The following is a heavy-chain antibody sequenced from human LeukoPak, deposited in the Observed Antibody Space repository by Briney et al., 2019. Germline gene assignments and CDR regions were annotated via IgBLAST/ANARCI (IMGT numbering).Heavy chain of an antibody. J-gene: IGHJ6*03. V-gene: IGHV3-48*03. Sequence: PGGSLRLSCAASGFTFSSYEMNWVRQAPGKGLEWVSYISSSGSTIYYADSVKGRFTISRDDAKNSLYLQMNSLRAEDTAVYYCAGPKAVAGNYYYMDVWGKGTTVTVSS. D-gene: IGHD6-19*01. CDR1: GFTFSSYE. CDR2: ISSSGSTI. CDR3: AGPKAVAGNYYYMDV.